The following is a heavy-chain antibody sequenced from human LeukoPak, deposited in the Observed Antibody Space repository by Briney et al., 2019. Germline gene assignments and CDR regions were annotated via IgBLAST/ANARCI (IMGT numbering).Heavy chain of an antibody. D-gene: IGHD3-9*01. CDR3: ARDAPGRYFDWLEAGFDY. CDR1: GGSISSYY. CDR2: IYTSGST. V-gene: IGHV4-4*07. Sequence: SETLSLTCTVSGGSISSYYWSWIRQPAGKGLGWIGRIYTSGSTNYNPSLKSRVTMSVDTSKNQFSLKLSSVTAADTAVYYCARDAPGRYFDWLEAGFDYWGQGTLVTVSS. J-gene: IGHJ4*02.